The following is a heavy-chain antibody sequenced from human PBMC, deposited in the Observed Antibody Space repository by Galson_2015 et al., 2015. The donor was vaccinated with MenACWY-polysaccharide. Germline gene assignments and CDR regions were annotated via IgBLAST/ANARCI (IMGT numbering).Heavy chain of an antibody. J-gene: IGHJ3*02. CDR2: ISYDGSNK. CDR1: GLTFSSYA. V-gene: IGHV3-30-3*01. Sequence: SLRLSCAASGLTFSSYAMHWVRQAPGKGLEWVALISYDGSNKYYADSVKGRLTISRDNSKNTLYLQMNSLRAEDTAVYYCARVSLLWFGEPDKDAFDSWGQGTMVTVSS. CDR3: ARVSLLWFGEPDKDAFDS. D-gene: IGHD3-10*01.